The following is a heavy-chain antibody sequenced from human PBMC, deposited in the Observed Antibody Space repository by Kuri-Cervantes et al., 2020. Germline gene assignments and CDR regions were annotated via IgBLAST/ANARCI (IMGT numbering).Heavy chain of an antibody. J-gene: IGHJ5*02. CDR2: IIPIFGTA. D-gene: IGHD1-26*01. CDR1: GGTFSSYA. Sequence: SVKVSCKASGGTFSSYAISWVRQAPGQGLEWMGGIIPIFGTANYAQKFQGRVTITADKSTSTAYMELSSLRSEDTAVYYCTRGAEWDQNNWFDPWGQGTLVTVSS. CDR3: TRGAEWDQNNWFDP. V-gene: IGHV1-69*06.